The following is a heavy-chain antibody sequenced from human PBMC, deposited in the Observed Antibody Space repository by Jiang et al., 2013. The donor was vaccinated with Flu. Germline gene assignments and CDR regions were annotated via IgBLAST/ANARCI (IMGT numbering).Heavy chain of an antibody. CDR1: GFAFNYYA. Sequence: QLVESGGGVVQPGGSLRVSCAASGFAFNYYAMYWVRQAPGKGLEWVAYIRFDGSDKYYPDSVKGRFTISRDNSKNTLYLQMNSLRAEDTAVYYCATLRGSTYDTYLADSWGQGTLVTVSS. J-gene: IGHJ4*02. CDR2: IRFDGSDK. V-gene: IGHV3-30*02. D-gene: IGHD2-2*01. CDR3: ATLRGSTYDTYLADS.